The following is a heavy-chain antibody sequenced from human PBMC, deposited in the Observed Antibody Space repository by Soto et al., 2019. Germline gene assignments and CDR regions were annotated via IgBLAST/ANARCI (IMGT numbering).Heavy chain of an antibody. Sequence: PGGSLRLSCAASGFTFSSYSMNWVRQAPGKGLEWVSSISSSSSYIYYADSVKGRFTISRDNAKNSLYLQMNSLRAEDTAVYYCARDGLITMVRGVISYYYYGMDVWGQGTTVTVSS. CDR1: GFTFSSYS. V-gene: IGHV3-21*01. J-gene: IGHJ6*02. CDR3: ARDGLITMVRGVISYYYYGMDV. D-gene: IGHD3-10*01. CDR2: ISSSSSYI.